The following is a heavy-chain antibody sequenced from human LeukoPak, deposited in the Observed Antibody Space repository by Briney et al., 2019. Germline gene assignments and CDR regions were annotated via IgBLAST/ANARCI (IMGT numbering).Heavy chain of an antibody. CDR1: RYTFTGYY. CDR2: INPNSGGT. CDR3: VRDGRLGSDWYYYYYMDV. V-gene: IGHV1-2*02. J-gene: IGHJ6*03. D-gene: IGHD6-19*01. Sequence: ASVKVSCKASRYTFTGYYMHWVRQAPGQGLEWMGWINPNSGGTNYAQKFQGRVTMTRDTSISTAYMELSRLRSDDTAVYYRVRDGRLGSDWYYYYYMDVWSKGTTVTISS.